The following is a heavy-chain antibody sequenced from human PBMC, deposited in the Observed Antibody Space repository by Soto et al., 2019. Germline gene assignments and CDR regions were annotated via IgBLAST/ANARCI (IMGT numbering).Heavy chain of an antibody. CDR1: GGSFSGYY. D-gene: IGHD3-3*01. J-gene: IGHJ3*02. Sequence: SETLSLTCAVYGGSFSGYYWSWIRQPPGKGLEWIGEINHSGSTNYNPSLKSRVTISVDTSKNQFSLKLSSVTAADTAVYYCARISIFGVVVDAFDIWGQGTMVTVSS. CDR3: ARISIFGVVVDAFDI. CDR2: INHSGST. V-gene: IGHV4-34*01.